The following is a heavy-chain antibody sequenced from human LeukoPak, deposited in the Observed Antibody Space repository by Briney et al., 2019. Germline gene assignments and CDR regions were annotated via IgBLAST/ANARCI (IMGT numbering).Heavy chain of an antibody. CDR1: GASISSYY. V-gene: IGHV4-4*07. D-gene: IGHD4-11*01. Sequence: SETLSLTCNVSGASISSYYWSWIRQPAGKGLEWIGRIYISGTTNYNPSLTSRVTMSVDTSKNQFSLKLSSVTAADTAVYYCARSDSIIRWFDPWGQGTLVTVSS. CDR2: IYISGTT. J-gene: IGHJ5*02. CDR3: ARSDSIIRWFDP.